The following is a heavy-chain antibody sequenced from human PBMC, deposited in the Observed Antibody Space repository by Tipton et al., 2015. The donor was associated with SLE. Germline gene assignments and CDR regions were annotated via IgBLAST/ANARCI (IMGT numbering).Heavy chain of an antibody. CDR2: MFSADRT. CDR3: ARDGGGYWGSP. D-gene: IGHD3-16*01. Sequence: SLRLSCADSGFTASFNYMTWVRQAPGKGLEWVSFMFSADRTFYTDSVKGRFTISRDNSKRTLYLQMSSLRPEDTAVYYCARDGGGYWGSPWGQEPL. CDR1: GFTASFNY. J-gene: IGHJ5*02. V-gene: IGHV3-66*02.